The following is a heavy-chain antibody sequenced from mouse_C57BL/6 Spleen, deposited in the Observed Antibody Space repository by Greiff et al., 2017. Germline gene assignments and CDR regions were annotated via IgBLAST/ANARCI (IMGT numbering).Heavy chain of an antibody. Sequence: EVKLQESGPELVKPGASVKISCKASGYSFTGYYMNWVKQSPEKSLEWIGEINPSTGGTTYNQKFKAKATLTVDKSSSTAYMQLKSLTSEDSAVYYCARVSYDWYFDVWGTGTTVTVSS. CDR2: INPSTGGT. D-gene: IGHD1-1*01. J-gene: IGHJ1*03. CDR1: GYSFTGYY. CDR3: ARVSYDWYFDV. V-gene: IGHV1-42*01.